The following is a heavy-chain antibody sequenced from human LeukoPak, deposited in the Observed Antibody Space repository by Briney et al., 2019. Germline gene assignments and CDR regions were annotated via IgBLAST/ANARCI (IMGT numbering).Heavy chain of an antibody. Sequence: GGSLRLSCAASGFTFSSYWMSWVRQAPGKGLEWVANIKQDGSEKYYVDSVKGRFTTSRDNAKNSLYLQMNSLRAEDTAVYYCARDIVLIGYYYYMDVWGKGTTVTVSS. CDR3: ARDIVLIGYYYYMDV. CDR1: GFTFSSYW. CDR2: IKQDGSEK. J-gene: IGHJ6*03. D-gene: IGHD2-8*01. V-gene: IGHV3-7*01.